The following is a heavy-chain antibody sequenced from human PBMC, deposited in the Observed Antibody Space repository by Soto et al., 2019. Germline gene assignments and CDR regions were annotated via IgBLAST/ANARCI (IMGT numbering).Heavy chain of an antibody. CDR3: ARDPAANYFDY. CDR1: GGSISSYY. Sequence: SETLSLTCTVSGGSISSYYWSWIRQPPGKGLEWIGYIYYSGSTNHNPSLKSRVTISVDTSKNQFSLKLSSVTAADTAVYYCARDPAANYFDYWGQGTLVTVSS. J-gene: IGHJ4*02. CDR2: IYYSGST. D-gene: IGHD2-2*01. V-gene: IGHV4-59*01.